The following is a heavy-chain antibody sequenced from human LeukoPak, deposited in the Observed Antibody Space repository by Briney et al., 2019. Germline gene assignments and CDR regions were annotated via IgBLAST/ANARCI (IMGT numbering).Heavy chain of an antibody. J-gene: IGHJ4*02. CDR3: ASSTYYYDSSGYYFVDY. D-gene: IGHD3-22*01. V-gene: IGHV1-69*05. CDR1: GGTFSSYA. Sequence: ASVKVSCKASGGTFSSYAISWVRQAPGQGLEWMGRIIPIFGTANYAQKFQGRVTITTDESTSTAYMELSSLRSEDTAVYYCASSTYYYDSSGYYFVDYWGQGTLVTVSS. CDR2: IIPIFGTA.